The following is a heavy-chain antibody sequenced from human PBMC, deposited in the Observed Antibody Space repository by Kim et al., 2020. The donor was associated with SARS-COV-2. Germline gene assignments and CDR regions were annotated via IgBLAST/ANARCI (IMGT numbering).Heavy chain of an antibody. CDR1: DYSVRTAYY. J-gene: IGHJ4*02. D-gene: IGHD3-16*02. CDR2: IHQNGNT. V-gene: IGHV4-38-2*02. CDR3: AADTHVCYRFDY. Sequence: SETLSLTCTVSDYSVRTAYYWGWIRQAPGKGLEWIATIHQNGNTYYNPSLKDRVTIAVDMSKSLFSLKLKSVTAADTAVFYCAADTHVCYRFDYWDRG.